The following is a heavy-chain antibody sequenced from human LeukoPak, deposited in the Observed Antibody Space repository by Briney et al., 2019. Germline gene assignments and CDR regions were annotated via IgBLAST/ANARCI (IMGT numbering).Heavy chain of an antibody. V-gene: IGHV4-59*01. D-gene: IGHD6-13*01. CDR2: IYYSGST. J-gene: IGHJ3*02. CDR1: GGSISSYY. CDR3: ARDRGGSSWYGDAIDI. Sequence: AETLSLTCTVSGGSISSYYWSWIRQHPGKGLECIGHIYYSGSTNYNPSLKSRVTISEDTSKNQFSLKLSSVTAADTAVYYCARDRGGSSWYGDAIDIWGQGTMVTVSS.